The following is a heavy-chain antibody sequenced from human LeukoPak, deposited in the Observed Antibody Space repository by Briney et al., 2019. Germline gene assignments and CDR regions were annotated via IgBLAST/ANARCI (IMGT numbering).Heavy chain of an antibody. CDR2: IYYSGST. Sequence: ASETLSLTCTVSGGSLSSSGDYWGWIRQHPGTGLEWIGTIYYSGSTYYNPSVKSRVTISVDTSKNQFSLELSSVTAADTAVYYCARGRRDGYTLYYMDVWAKGTTVTISS. V-gene: IGHV4-39*01. CDR1: GGSLSSSGDY. J-gene: IGHJ6*03. D-gene: IGHD5-24*01. CDR3: ARGRRDGYTLYYMDV.